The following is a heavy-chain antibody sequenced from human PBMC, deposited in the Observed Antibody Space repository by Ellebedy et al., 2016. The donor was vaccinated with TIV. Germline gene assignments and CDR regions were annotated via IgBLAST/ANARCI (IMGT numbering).Heavy chain of an antibody. CDR3: ARSQTVLWIYDAFVI. Sequence: GGSLRLXXAASQFTFSTHGMHWVRQAPGKGLEWLAVISHDGSTKDYADSMKGRLTVSRDNSKNTLYLQMNSLRDEDTAVYYCARSQTVLWIYDAFVIWGQGTMVTVSS. CDR1: QFTFSTHG. V-gene: IGHV3-30*03. D-gene: IGHD2-21*01. J-gene: IGHJ3*02. CDR2: ISHDGSTK.